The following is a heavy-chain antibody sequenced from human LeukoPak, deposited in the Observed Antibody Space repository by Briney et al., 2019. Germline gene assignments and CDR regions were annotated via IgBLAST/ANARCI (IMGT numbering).Heavy chain of an antibody. J-gene: IGHJ4*02. CDR2: IIPIFGTA. Sequence: ASVKVSCKASGGTFSSYAISWVRQAPGQGLEWMGGIIPIFGTANYAQKFQGRVTITADESTSTAYMELSSLRSEDTAVYYCARDLSGGAYSGSFWGQGTLVTVSS. CDR3: ARDLSGGAYSGSF. V-gene: IGHV1-69*13. D-gene: IGHD1-26*01. CDR1: GGTFSSYA.